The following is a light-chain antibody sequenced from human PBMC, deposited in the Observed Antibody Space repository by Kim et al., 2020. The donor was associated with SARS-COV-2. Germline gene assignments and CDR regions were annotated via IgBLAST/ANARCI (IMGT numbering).Light chain of an antibody. CDR2: GKD. CDR1: SLRSYY. V-gene: IGLV3-19*01. Sequence: SSELTQDPAVCVALGQTVRITCQGDSLRSYYATWYQQKSGQAPVLVFYGKDKRPSGIPDRFSGSSSGSTASLTITGAQAADEADYYCKSRDSRGNVVFGGGTKVTVL. J-gene: IGLJ2*01. CDR3: KSRDSRGNVV.